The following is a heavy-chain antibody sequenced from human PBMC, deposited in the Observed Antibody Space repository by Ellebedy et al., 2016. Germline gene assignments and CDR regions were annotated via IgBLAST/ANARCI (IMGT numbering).Heavy chain of an antibody. J-gene: IGHJ6*02. CDR1: GFTFSNAW. D-gene: IGHD3-16*01. Sequence: GESLKISCAASGFTFSNAWMSWVRQAPGKGLEWVGRIKSKTDGGTTDYAAPVKGRFTISRDDSKNTLYLQMNSLKTEDTAVYYCTTDTDDWGYYYYYGMDVWGQGTTVTVSS. CDR2: IKSKTDGGTT. V-gene: IGHV3-15*01. CDR3: TTDTDDWGYYYYYGMDV.